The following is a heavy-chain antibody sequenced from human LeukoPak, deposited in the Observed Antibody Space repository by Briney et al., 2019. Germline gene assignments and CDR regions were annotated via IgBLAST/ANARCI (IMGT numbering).Heavy chain of an antibody. J-gene: IGHJ4*02. D-gene: IGHD3-22*01. Sequence: SGGSLRLSCAASGFSFSTYSMNWVRQAPGKGPEGVSSISSSSGDIYYGDPVKGRFTISRDNAKNSLYLQMNSLRVEDTAVYFCTVDTDYFEGLGFPRPALNDYWGQGTLVTVSS. CDR3: TVDTDYFEGLGFPRPALNDY. CDR2: ISSSSGDI. CDR1: GFSFSTYS. V-gene: IGHV3-21*01.